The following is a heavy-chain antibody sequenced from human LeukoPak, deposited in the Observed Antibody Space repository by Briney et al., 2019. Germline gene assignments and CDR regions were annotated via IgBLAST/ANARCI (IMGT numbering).Heavy chain of an antibody. CDR1: GYSLTTYW. D-gene: IGHD5-24*01. CDR2: IYPGDSDS. Sequence: GESLKISCKGSGYSLTTYWIGWVRQMPGIGLEWMGIIYPGDSDSKYSPSFQGQVTISADKSISTAYLQWSSLKASDTAMYYCARGYNYEYWGQGTLVTVSS. V-gene: IGHV5-51*01. CDR3: ARGYNYEY. J-gene: IGHJ4*02.